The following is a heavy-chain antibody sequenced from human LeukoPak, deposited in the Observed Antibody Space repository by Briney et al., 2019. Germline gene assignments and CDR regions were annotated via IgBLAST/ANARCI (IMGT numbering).Heavy chain of an antibody. CDR1: GFTFRDYY. J-gene: IGHJ4*02. CDR3: AKVATEGYYFDY. D-gene: IGHD5-12*01. V-gene: IGHV3-11*04. CDR2: IGSTGSTI. Sequence: GGSLRLSCVASGFTFRDYYMSWIRRAPGKGLEWVSYIGSTGSTIYYADSVKGRFTISRDNAKNSLYLQMNSLRAEDTAVYYCAKVATEGYYFDYWGQGTLVTVSS.